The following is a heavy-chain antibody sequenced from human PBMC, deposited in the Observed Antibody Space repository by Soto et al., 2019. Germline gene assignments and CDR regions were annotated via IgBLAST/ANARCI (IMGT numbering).Heavy chain of an antibody. CDR2: IFFTGNI. J-gene: IGHJ4*02. V-gene: IGHV4-39*01. CDR3: ASRHCSGGSFYNPGFDS. D-gene: IGHD2-15*01. CDR1: GASLNTISYY. Sequence: QLQLQESGPGLVKPSETLSLNCTVSGASLNTISYYWGWIRQPPGKGLEWVGSIFFTGNIYYNPSLYGRGTMSADTSRNKFSLKVNAVTAADTAVYYCASRHCSGGSFYNPGFDSWGQGALVTVSS.